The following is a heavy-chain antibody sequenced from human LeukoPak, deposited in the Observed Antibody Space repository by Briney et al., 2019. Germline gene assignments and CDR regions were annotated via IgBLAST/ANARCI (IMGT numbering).Heavy chain of an antibody. D-gene: IGHD6-6*01. Sequence: TGGSLRLSCAASGFTFSSYAMHWVRQAPGKGLEWVAVISYDGSNKYYADSVKGRFTISRDNSKNTLYLQMNSLRAEDTAVYYCARDRIAARPVSEVLDYWGQGTPVTVSS. V-gene: IGHV3-30*04. CDR1: GFTFSSYA. CDR2: ISYDGSNK. CDR3: ARDRIAARPVSEVLDY. J-gene: IGHJ4*02.